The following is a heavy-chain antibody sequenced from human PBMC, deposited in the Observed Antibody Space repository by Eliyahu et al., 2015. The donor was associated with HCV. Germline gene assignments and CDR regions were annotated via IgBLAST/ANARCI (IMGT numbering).Heavy chain of an antibody. CDR1: GFTLXXYA. V-gene: IGHV3-9*01. Sequence: EVQLVESGGDLVQPGRSLRLSCAXXGFTLXXYAMHWVRQAPGKGLGXVXGISWNRGSIGYADSVKGRFTISRDNAKNSLYLQMNSLRTEDTALYYCAKDRIVAAGTPSGFDYWGQGTRVTVSS. J-gene: IGHJ4*02. D-gene: IGHD6-13*01. CDR3: AKDRIVAAGTPSGFDY. CDR2: ISWNRGSI.